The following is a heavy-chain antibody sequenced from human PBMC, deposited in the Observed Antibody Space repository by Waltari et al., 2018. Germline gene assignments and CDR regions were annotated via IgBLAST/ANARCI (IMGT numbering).Heavy chain of an antibody. V-gene: IGHV3-9*01. CDR1: GFTFDDYA. CDR2: INWKSGNI. Sequence: EVQLVESGGGLVQPGRSLRLSCAASGFTFDDYAMHWVRQAPGKGLEWISGINWKSGNIAYAASVNGRFTISRDNAKNSLYLQMNSLRAEDTALYYCAKDGGDGYNTRGFDYWGQGTLVTVSS. CDR3: AKDGGDGYNTRGFDY. D-gene: IGHD3-16*01. J-gene: IGHJ4*02.